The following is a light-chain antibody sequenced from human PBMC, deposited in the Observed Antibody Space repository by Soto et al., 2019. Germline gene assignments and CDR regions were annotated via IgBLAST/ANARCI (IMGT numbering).Light chain of an antibody. CDR2: DAS. J-gene: IGKJ5*01. V-gene: IGKV3-11*01. Sequence: EIVLTQSPATQSLSPGERATLSCRASQSLSSYLAWYQQKPGQAPRLLIYDASNRATGIPARFSGSGSGTDFTLTISSLEPEDFAVYYCQQRSNWPPITFGQGTRLEIK. CDR3: QQRSNWPPIT. CDR1: QSLSSY.